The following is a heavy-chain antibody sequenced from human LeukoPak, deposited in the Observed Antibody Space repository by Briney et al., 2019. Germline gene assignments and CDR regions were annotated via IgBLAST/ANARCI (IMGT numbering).Heavy chain of an antibody. V-gene: IGHV1-69*06. CDR2: IIPIFGTA. J-gene: IGHJ6*04. Sequence: GASVKVSCKASGGTFSSYAISWVRQAPGQGLEWMGGIIPIFGTANYAQKFQGRVTITADKSTSTAYMELSSLRSEDTAVYYCARDLRPLLLWFGEFEYYYYYYGMDVWGKGTTVTVSS. CDR1: GGTFSSYA. D-gene: IGHD3-10*01. CDR3: ARDLRPLLLWFGEFEYYYYYYGMDV.